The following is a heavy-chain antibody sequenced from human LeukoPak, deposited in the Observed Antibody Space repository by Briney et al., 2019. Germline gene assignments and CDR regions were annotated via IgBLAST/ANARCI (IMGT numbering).Heavy chain of an antibody. D-gene: IGHD3-10*01. Sequence: ASVKVSCKASGYTFTGYYMHWVRQAPGQGLEWMGWINPNSGGTNYAQEFQGWVTMTRDTSISTAYMELSRLRSDDTAVYYCARGIFSALLWFGEHWYFDLWGRGTLVTVSS. CDR1: GYTFTGYY. CDR3: ARGIFSALLWFGEHWYFDL. CDR2: INPNSGGT. J-gene: IGHJ2*01. V-gene: IGHV1-2*04.